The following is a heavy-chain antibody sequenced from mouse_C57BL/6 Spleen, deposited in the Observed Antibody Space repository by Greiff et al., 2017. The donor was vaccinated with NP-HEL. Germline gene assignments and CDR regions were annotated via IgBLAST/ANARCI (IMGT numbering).Heavy chain of an antibody. CDR3: ASYGSSYGGAMDY. Sequence: QVQLKESGPGLVQPSQSLSITCTVSGFSLTSYGVHWVRQSPGKGLEWLGVIWSGGSPDYNAAFISRLSISKDNSKSQVFFKMNSLQADDTAIYYCASYGSSYGGAMDYWGQGTSVTVSS. V-gene: IGHV2-2*01. CDR1: GFSLTSYG. CDR2: IWSGGSP. D-gene: IGHD1-1*01. J-gene: IGHJ4*01.